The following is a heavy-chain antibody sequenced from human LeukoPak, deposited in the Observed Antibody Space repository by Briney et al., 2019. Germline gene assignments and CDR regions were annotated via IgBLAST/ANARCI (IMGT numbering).Heavy chain of an antibody. Sequence: TLSLTCTVSGGSISSSSYYWGWIRQPPGGALEWLGVIYENDEKLYSSSLQNRLSITKDTSKNQVVLTMANMDPVDTATYYCAHRHRGVASDIWGQGTMVTVSS. D-gene: IGHD2-15*01. CDR3: AHRHRGVASDI. V-gene: IGHV2-5*01. CDR2: IYENDEK. CDR1: GGSISSSSYY. J-gene: IGHJ3*02.